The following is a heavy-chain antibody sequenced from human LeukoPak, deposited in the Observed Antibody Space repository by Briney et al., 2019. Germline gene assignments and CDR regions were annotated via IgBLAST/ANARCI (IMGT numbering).Heavy chain of an antibody. D-gene: IGHD5-18*01. Sequence: SETLSLTCAGYGGSFSGYYWSWIRQPPGKGLEWIGEINHSGSTNYNPSLKSRVTISVDTSKNQFSLKLSSVTAADTAVYYCARGKIQLWLRWFDPWGQGTLVTVSS. CDR1: GGSFSGYY. CDR3: ARGKIQLWLRWFDP. V-gene: IGHV4-34*01. J-gene: IGHJ5*02. CDR2: INHSGST.